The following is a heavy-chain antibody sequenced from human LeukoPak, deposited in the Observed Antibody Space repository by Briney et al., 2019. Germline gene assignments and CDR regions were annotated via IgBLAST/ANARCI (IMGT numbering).Heavy chain of an antibody. D-gene: IGHD6-13*01. Sequence: SETLSLTCTVSGGSISSYYWSWIRQPPGKGLEWIGYIYYSGSTNYNPSLKSRVTISVDTSKNQFSLKLSSVTAADTAVYYCARESYAYSSRYKRHYYYYYMDVWGKGTTVTISS. CDR3: ARESYAYSSRYKRHYYYYYMDV. CDR1: GGSISSYY. J-gene: IGHJ6*03. V-gene: IGHV4-59*01. CDR2: IYYSGST.